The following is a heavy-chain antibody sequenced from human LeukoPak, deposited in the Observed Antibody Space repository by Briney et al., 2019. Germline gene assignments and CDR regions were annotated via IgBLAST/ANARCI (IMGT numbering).Heavy chain of an antibody. CDR3: ARRDLDTAMVTWAFDI. J-gene: IGHJ3*02. D-gene: IGHD5-18*01. V-gene: IGHV1-69-2*01. CDR1: GYTFTDYY. CDR2: VDPEDGET. Sequence: ASVKISCKVSGYTFTDYYMHWVQQAPGKGLEWMGLVDPEDGETIYAEKFQGRVTITADTSTDTAYMELSSLRSEDTAVYYCARRDLDTAMVTWAFDIWGQGTMVTVSS.